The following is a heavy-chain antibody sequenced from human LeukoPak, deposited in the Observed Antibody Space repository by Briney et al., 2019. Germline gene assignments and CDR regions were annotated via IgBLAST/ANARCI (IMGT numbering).Heavy chain of an antibody. J-gene: IGHJ4*02. CDR3: ARGAVDSSLCYLDY. CDR1: GGSVTSGSFY. CDR2: IFYRGST. V-gene: IGHV4-61*01. D-gene: IGHD6-13*01. Sequence: SETLSLTCTVSGGSVTSGSFYWNWIRQPPGKGLEWIGYIFYRGSTNYQSSLKSRVTISVDTPNQFSLKLNSVTAADTAVYYCARGAVDSSLCYLDYWGQGALVTVSS.